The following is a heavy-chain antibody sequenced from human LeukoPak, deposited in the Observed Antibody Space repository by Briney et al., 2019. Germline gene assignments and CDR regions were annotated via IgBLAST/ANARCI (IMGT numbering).Heavy chain of an antibody. Sequence: SETLSLTCTVSGGSISSSHYYWDWIRQPPGKGLEWIGNIYYSGSTNYNPSLKSRVTISVDTSKNQFSLKLSSVTAADTAVYYCARDRLEGATTVDAFDIWGQGTMVTVSS. V-gene: IGHV4-39*07. CDR1: GGSISSSHYY. CDR2: IYYSGST. J-gene: IGHJ3*02. D-gene: IGHD1-26*01. CDR3: ARDRLEGATTVDAFDI.